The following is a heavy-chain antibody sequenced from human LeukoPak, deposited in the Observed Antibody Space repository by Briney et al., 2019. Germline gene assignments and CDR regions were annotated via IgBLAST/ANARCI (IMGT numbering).Heavy chain of an antibody. CDR2: INWDGSTT. CDR3: AKGFRPISVAGTYYFDS. Sequence: GGSLRLSCGASGFTFDDYTMHWVRQAPGKGLEWVSLINWDGSTTYYADSVKGRFTISRDNSKNSLYLQMNSLTTEDTALYYCAKGFRPISVAGTYYFDSWGQGTLVTVSS. J-gene: IGHJ4*02. D-gene: IGHD6-19*01. V-gene: IGHV3-43*01. CDR1: GFTFDDYT.